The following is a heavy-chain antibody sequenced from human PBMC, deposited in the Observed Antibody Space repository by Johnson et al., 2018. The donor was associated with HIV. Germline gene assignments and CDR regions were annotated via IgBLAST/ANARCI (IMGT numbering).Heavy chain of an antibody. D-gene: IGHD6-19*01. J-gene: IGHJ3*02. CDR2: ISFDGSTI. CDR1: GFTFSNYP. CDR3: AGRSSAWYEDACDI. V-gene: IGHV3-30*04. Sequence: QVQLVESGGGVVRPGRSLRLSCAASGFTFSNYPMHWVRQAPGKGLEWVAVISFDGSTIYYADSVKGRFTISRDNAKNSLYLQMNSLRVEDTAIYYCAGRSSAWYEDACDIWGQGTMATVSS.